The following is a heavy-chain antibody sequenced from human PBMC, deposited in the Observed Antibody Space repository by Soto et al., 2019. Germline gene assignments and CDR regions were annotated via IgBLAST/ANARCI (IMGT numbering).Heavy chain of an antibody. CDR2: ISLYSDGT. CDR1: GYTFSNYG. D-gene: IGHD2-2*01. J-gene: IGHJ5*02. V-gene: IGHV1-18*01. CDR3: ARVVPGAEAWFGP. Sequence: ASVKVSCKTSGYTFSNYGITWVRQAPGQPLEWLGWISLYSDGTNYAQKFQGRVSMTTDTSTTTAYMELRSLRSGDTAVYYCARVVPGAEAWFGPWGQGTLVTVSS.